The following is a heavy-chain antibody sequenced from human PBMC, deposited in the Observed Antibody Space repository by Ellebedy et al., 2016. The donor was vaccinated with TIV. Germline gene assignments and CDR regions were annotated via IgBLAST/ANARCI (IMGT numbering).Heavy chain of an antibody. CDR2: IYYSGST. D-gene: IGHD2-8*01. CDR1: GGPVSSGSYY. Sequence: SDTLSLTXTVSGGPVSSGSYYWSWIRQPPGKGLEWFGYIYYSGSTNYNPSLKSRVTISVDTSKNQFSLKLSSVTAADTAVYYCARGLGVFDPWGQGTLVTVSS. J-gene: IGHJ5*02. CDR3: ARGLGVFDP. V-gene: IGHV4-61*01.